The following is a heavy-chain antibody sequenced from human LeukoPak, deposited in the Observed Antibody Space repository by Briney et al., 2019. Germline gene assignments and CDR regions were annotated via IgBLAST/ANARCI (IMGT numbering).Heavy chain of an antibody. CDR3: AKDTPTYYDILTGHPRGNYFDY. CDR2: ICSSKSTI. D-gene: IGHD3-9*01. V-gene: IGHV3-48*01. J-gene: IGHJ4*02. Sequence: GGSLTLLCRPSGLTYWCYSMNWVPDARGEGLECVSYICSSKSTIYYAGSVKGRFTISRDNAKNSLFLQMNSLRAEDTAVYYCAKDTPTYYDILTGHPRGNYFDYWGQGTLVTVSS. CDR1: GLTYWCYS.